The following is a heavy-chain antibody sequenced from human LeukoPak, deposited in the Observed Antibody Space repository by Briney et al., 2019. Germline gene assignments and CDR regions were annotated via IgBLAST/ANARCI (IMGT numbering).Heavy chain of an antibody. J-gene: IGHJ4*02. CDR1: GFTFDDYA. CDR2: ISWNSGSI. V-gene: IGHV3-9*01. Sequence: QTGGSLRLSCAASGFTFDDYAMHWVRQAPGKGLEWVSGISWNSGSIGYADSVKGRFTISRDNAKNSLYLQMNSLRAEDTALYYCAKGYSTVTNGFDYWGQGTLVTVSS. D-gene: IGHD4-17*01. CDR3: AKGYSTVTNGFDY.